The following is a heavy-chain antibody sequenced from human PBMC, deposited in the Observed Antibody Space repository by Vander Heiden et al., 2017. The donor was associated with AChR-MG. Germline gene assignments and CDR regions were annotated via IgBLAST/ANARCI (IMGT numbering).Heavy chain of an antibody. Sequence: EVQLLESGGGLVQPGGSLRLPCAAPGFTFSSYAMSWVRQAPGKGLEWVSAISGSGGSTYYADSVKGRFTISRDNSKNTLYLQMNSLRAEDTAVYYCAKITIAAAGIRWFDPWGQGTLVTVSS. D-gene: IGHD6-13*01. CDR2: ISGSGGST. CDR3: AKITIAAAGIRWFDP. CDR1: GFTFSSYA. V-gene: IGHV3-23*01. J-gene: IGHJ5*02.